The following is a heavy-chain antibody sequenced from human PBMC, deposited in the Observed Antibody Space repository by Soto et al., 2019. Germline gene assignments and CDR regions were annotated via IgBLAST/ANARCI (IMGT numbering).Heavy chain of an antibody. CDR1: GGTFSSYA. CDR2: IIPIFGTA. J-gene: IGHJ4*02. V-gene: IGHV1-69*01. CDR3: ARGKDYYDTSGPDY. D-gene: IGHD3-22*01. Sequence: QVQLVQSGAEVKKPGSSVKVSCKASGGTFSSYAISWVLQAPGQGLEWMGGIIPIFGTANYAQKFQGRVTITADESTSTAYMELSSLRSEDTAVYYCARGKDYYDTSGPDYWGQGTLVTVSS.